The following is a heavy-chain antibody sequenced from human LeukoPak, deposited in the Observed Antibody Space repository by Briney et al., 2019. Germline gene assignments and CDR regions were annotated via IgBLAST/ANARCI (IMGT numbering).Heavy chain of an antibody. CDR1: GFTFSHYG. J-gene: IGHJ4*02. Sequence: PGRSLRLSCAASGFTFSHYGMHWVRQAPGKGLEWVAFIRFGGSDTYCEESVKGRFTVSRDNSKDALDLQMNSLRAEDTAMYYCARSLSAGSGWYYFDYGGQGTLVTVSS. D-gene: IGHD6-19*01. V-gene: IGHV3-33*01. CDR3: ARSLSAGSGWYYFDY. CDR2: IRFGGSDT.